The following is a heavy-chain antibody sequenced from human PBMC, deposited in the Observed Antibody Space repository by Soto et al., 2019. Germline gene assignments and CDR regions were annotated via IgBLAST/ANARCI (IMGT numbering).Heavy chain of an antibody. Sequence: SETLSLTCAVYGGSFSGYYWGWIRQPPGKGLEWIGEINHSGSTNYNPSLKSRVTISVDTSKNQFSLKLSSVTAADTAVYYCARAGRYSYGSIYYYYYYMDVWGKGTTVTVSS. CDR3: ARAGRYSYGSIYYYYYYMDV. CDR2: INHSGST. CDR1: GGSFSGYY. J-gene: IGHJ6*03. V-gene: IGHV4-34*01. D-gene: IGHD5-18*01.